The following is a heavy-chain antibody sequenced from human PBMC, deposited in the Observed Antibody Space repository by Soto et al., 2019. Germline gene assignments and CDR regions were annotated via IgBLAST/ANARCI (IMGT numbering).Heavy chain of an antibody. V-gene: IGHV3-7*01. CDR3: ARNNLGSGRRRAFDI. CDR2: IKQDGSEK. CDR1: GFTFSGYW. J-gene: IGHJ3*02. D-gene: IGHD3-10*01. Sequence: GGSLRLSCAASGFTFSGYWMIWVRQAPGKGLEWVANIKQDGSEKYYVDSVKGRFTISRDNAKNSLYLQMNSLGAEDTAVYYCARNNLGSGRRRAFDIWGQGTMVTVSS.